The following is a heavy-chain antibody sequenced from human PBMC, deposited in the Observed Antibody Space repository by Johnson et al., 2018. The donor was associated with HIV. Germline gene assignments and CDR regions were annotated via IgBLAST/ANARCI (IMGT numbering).Heavy chain of an antibody. CDR2: IKQDGSER. J-gene: IGHJ3*02. CDR1: GFTFSTYW. V-gene: IGHV3-7*01. Sequence: MQLVESGGGVVRPGGSLRLSCAASGFTFSTYWMSWVRQTPGKGLEWVANIKQDGSERYYVDSVKGRFTISRDNSKNTLYLQMNSLRAEDTAVYFCARVSNHAFDIWGQGTLVTVSS. CDR3: ARVSNHAFDI.